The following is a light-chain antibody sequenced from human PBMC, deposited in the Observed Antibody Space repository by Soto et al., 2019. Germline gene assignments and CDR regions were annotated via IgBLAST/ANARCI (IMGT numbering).Light chain of an antibody. CDR1: SNDVGAFDY. CDR2: EVF. J-gene: IGLJ2*01. V-gene: IGLV2-14*01. CDR3: SSYTTKNGHV. Sequence: QSALTQPASVSASPGQSISISCTGTSNDVGAFDYVSWYQQHPGKAPKLIIFEVFNRPSGVSTRFSGSKSGSTASLTISGLQAEDEADYFCSSYTTKNGHVFGGGTKVTVL.